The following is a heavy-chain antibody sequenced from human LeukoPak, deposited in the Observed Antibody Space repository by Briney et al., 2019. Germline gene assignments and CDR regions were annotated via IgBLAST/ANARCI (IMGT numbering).Heavy chain of an antibody. V-gene: IGHV4-61*02. CDR2: IYTSGST. Sequence: SQTLSLTCTVSGGSISSGSYYWSWIRQPAGKGLEWIGRIYTSGSTNYNPSLKSRVTISVDTSKNQFSLKLSSVTAADTAVYYCARGYCSGGSCYSYYYYNYMDVWGKGTTVTVSS. CDR1: GGSISSGSYY. J-gene: IGHJ6*03. D-gene: IGHD2-15*01. CDR3: ARGYCSGGSCYSYYYYNYMDV.